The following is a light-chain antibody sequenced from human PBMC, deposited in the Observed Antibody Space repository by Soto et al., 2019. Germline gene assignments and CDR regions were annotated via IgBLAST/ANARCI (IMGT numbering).Light chain of an antibody. CDR2: GAS. J-gene: IGKJ3*01. Sequence: EIGMTQSPATLSVSPGERATLSCRASQSVGSNLAWYQQKPGQAPRLLIYGASTRANGIPARFSGTGSGTEFTLTISSLQSDDFALYYCQQYTKWPRFGPGTKLDIK. CDR3: QQYTKWPR. CDR1: QSVGSN. V-gene: IGKV3-15*01.